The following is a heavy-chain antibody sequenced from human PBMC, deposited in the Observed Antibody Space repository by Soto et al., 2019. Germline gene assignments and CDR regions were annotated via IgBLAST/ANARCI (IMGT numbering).Heavy chain of an antibody. J-gene: IGHJ4*02. V-gene: IGHV3-30*18. CDR2: VSSDGSRK. Sequence: GGSLRLSCEASGFIFPNFGLHWVRQAPGKGLQWLGVVSSDGSRKYYADSVRGRLNISRDNPKNTLYLQLDRLSADDTAVYYCAKSWNLDFSATWYAPDYWGQGTLVTVSS. CDR3: AKSWNLDFSATWYAPDY. CDR1: GFIFPNFG. D-gene: IGHD6-13*01.